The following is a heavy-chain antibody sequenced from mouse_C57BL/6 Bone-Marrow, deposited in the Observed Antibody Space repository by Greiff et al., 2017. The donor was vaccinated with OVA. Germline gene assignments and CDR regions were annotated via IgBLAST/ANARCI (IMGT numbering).Heavy chain of an antibody. J-gene: IGHJ4*01. D-gene: IGHD1-1*01. V-gene: IGHV5-15*01. CDR1: GFTFSDYG. CDR2: ISNLAYSI. Sequence: EVHLVESGGGLVQPGGSLKLSCAASGFTFSDYGMAWVRQAPRKGPEWVAFISNLAYSIYYADTVTGRFTISRENAKNTLYLEMSSLRSEDTAMYYCARQGTTVVATRAMDYWGQGTSVTVSS. CDR3: ARQGTTVVATRAMDY.